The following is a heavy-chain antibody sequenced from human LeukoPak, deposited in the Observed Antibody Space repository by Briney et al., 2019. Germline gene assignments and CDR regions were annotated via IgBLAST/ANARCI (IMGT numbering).Heavy chain of an antibody. J-gene: IGHJ4*02. D-gene: IGHD3-10*01. CDR3: ARRLGGIRHFDY. CDR1: GGSFSGYY. Sequence: SETLSLTCAVYGGSFSGYYWSWIRQPPGKGLEWIGEINHSGSTNYSPSLKSRVTISVDTSKNQFSLKLSSVTAADTAVYYCARRLGGIRHFDYWGQGTLVTVSS. V-gene: IGHV4-34*01. CDR2: INHSGST.